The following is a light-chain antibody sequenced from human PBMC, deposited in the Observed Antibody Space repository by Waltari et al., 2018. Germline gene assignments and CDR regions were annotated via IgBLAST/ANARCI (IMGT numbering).Light chain of an antibody. Sequence: VLTQSPGMLSSSPGERATLSCRTSQSVSSRYLAWYQQRPGQPPRLLIYGAYDRAPGIADRLTGSGFGKDFPLTINRLEPEDFAVYYCQQYGSSLWAFGQGTKVEIK. CDR3: QQYGSSLWA. V-gene: IGKV3-20*01. CDR1: QSVSSRY. CDR2: GAY. J-gene: IGKJ1*01.